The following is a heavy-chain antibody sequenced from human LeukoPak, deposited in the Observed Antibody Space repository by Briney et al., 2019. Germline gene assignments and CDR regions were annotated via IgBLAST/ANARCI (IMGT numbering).Heavy chain of an antibody. J-gene: IGHJ4*02. CDR3: AKYQRITVFGVVQYYFVY. Sequence: GGSLRLSCAASGFTFSSYAMSWVRPAPGKGLEWVSAISGSGGSTYYADSVTGRSTISRDNSKNTLYLQMNSLRAEDTAVYYCAKYQRITVFGVVQYYFVYWGQGTLVTVSS. CDR2: ISGSGGST. CDR1: GFTFSSYA. V-gene: IGHV3-23*01. D-gene: IGHD3-3*01.